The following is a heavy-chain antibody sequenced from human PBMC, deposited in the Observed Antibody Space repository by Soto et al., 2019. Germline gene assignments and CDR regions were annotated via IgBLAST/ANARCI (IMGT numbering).Heavy chain of an antibody. J-gene: IGHJ4*02. D-gene: IGHD2-2*02. V-gene: IGHV4-34*01. CDR3: VRRGYGKNGRPYTTFDY. CDR1: GGSFSGCY. CDR2: INHSGSS. Sequence: SETLSLTCAVYGGSFSGCYWSWIRQPPGKGLEWIGEINHSGSSNYNPSLKSRVTISVDTSKNQFSLKLSSVTAADTAVYYCVRRGYGKNGRPYTTFDYWSQGTLVTGSS.